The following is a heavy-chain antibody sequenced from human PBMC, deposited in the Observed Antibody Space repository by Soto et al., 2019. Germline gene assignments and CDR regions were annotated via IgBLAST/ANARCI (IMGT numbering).Heavy chain of an antibody. CDR1: GFTFSSYA. J-gene: IGHJ6*02. V-gene: IGHV3-23*01. CDR3: AKDQGGIAVAGIKGGGYGMDV. Sequence: EVQLLESGGGLVQPGGSLRLSCAASGFTFSSYAMSWVRQAPGKGLEWVSAISGSGGSTYYADSVKGRFTISRDNSKNTMYLQMNSLRAEDTAVYYCAKDQGGIAVAGIKGGGYGMDVWGQGTTVTVSS. CDR2: ISGSGGST. D-gene: IGHD6-19*01.